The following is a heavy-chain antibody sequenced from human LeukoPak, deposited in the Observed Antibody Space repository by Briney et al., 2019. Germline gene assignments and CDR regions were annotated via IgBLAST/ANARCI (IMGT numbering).Heavy chain of an antibody. J-gene: IGHJ3*02. Sequence: ASVKVSCKASGYTFTGYYMHLVRQATGQGLEWMGWINPNSGGTNYAQKFQGRVTMTRDTSISTAYMELSRLRSDDTAVYYCARVLSGYEDAFDIWGQGTMVTVSS. V-gene: IGHV1-2*02. CDR1: GYTFTGYY. D-gene: IGHD5-12*01. CDR2: INPNSGGT. CDR3: ARVLSGYEDAFDI.